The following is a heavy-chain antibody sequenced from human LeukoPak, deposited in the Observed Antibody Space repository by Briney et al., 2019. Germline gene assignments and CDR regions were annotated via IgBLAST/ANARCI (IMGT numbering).Heavy chain of an antibody. CDR2: IKSKTDGGTT. J-gene: IGHJ4*02. CDR3: TTGRSFRAHGVDY. V-gene: IGHV3-15*01. CDR1: GFTFSNAW. Sequence: GGSLRLSCAASGFTFSNAWMSWVRQAPGRGLEWVGRIKSKTDGGTTDYAAPVKGRFTISRDDSKNTLYLQMNSLKTEDTAVYYCTTGRSFRAHGVDYWGQGTLVTVSS.